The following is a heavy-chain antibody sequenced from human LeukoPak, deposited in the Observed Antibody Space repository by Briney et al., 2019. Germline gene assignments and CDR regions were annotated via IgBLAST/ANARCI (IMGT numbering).Heavy chain of an antibody. CDR2: ISGSGGST. CDR3: GEFDY. D-gene: IGHD6-13*01. V-gene: IGHV3-23*01. J-gene: IGHJ4*02. CDR1: GFTFSSYA. Sequence: GGSLRLSCAASGFTFSSYAMSWVRQAPGKGLDWVSAISGSGGSTYYADSVKGRFTISRDNSKNTLYLQMNSLYYCAKEAAAAGEFDYWGQGTLVTVSS.